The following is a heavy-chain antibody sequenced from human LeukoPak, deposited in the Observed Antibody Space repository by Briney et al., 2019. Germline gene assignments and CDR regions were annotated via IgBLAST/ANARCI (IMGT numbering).Heavy chain of an antibody. Sequence: SETLSLTCTVSGGSISSYYWSWIRQPPGKGLEWIGYIYYSGSTNYNPSLKSRVTISVDTSKNQFSLKLSSVTAADTAVYYCARGSTMVRGVHDYWGLGTRVPVSS. D-gene: IGHD3-10*01. CDR1: GGSISSYY. CDR2: IYYSGST. V-gene: IGHV4-59*01. CDR3: ARGSTMVRGVHDY. J-gene: IGHJ4*02.